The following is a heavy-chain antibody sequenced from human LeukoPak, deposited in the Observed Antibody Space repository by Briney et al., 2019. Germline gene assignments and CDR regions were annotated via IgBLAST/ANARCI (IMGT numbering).Heavy chain of an antibody. V-gene: IGHV4-34*01. D-gene: IGHD5-12*01. CDR3: AGGYSGYGYRLRKPPGY. J-gene: IGHJ4*02. CDR2: INHSGST. CDR1: GGSFSGNY. Sequence: TSETLSLTCAVYGGSFSGNYWSWIRQPPGKGLEWIGEINHSGSTNYNPSLKSRVTISVDTSKNQFSLKLSSVTAADTAVYYCAGGYSGYGYRLRKPPGYWGQGTLVTVSS.